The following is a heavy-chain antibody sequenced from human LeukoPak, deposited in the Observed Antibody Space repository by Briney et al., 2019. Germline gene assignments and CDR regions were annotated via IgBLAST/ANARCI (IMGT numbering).Heavy chain of an antibody. J-gene: IGHJ4*02. D-gene: IGHD3-10*01. CDR1: GYTFTSYD. CDR3: ARGLRWYNSGIGY. V-gene: IGHV1-8*01. Sequence: ASVKVSCKASGYTFTSYDIHWVRQATGQGLAWMGWMNPNSGNTGYAQKFQGRVTMTRNTSISTAYMELSSLRSEDTAVYYCARGLRWYNSGIGYWGQGTLVTVSS. CDR2: MNPNSGNT.